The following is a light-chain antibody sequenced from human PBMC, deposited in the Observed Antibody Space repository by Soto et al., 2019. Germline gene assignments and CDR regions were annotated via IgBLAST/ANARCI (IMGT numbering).Light chain of an antibody. CDR1: QNINSF. Sequence: DIQMTQSPSSLSASVGDRVTISCRASQNINSFLIWYQHKPGMGPRLLIYDASTLQSGVPSRFSGGGSGTDFTLSISNLQPEDFATYYCQQSYSMPLTFGGGTHVDIK. CDR2: DAS. CDR3: QQSYSMPLT. J-gene: IGKJ4*01. V-gene: IGKV1-39*01.